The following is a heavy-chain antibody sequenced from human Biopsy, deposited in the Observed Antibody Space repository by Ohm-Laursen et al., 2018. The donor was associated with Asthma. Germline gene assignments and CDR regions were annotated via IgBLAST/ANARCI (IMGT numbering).Heavy chain of an antibody. CDR3: ARDMGAGPNQPPSGSGSSHLYGMDV. CDR1: GFSFDDYA. V-gene: IGHV3-9*01. CDR2: ISWNSGTI. Sequence: SLRRSCTASGFSFDDYAMFWVRQAPGKGLEWVSGISWNSGTIGYADSVKGRFTISRDNAKNSLYLQMNSLGPEDTAVYYCARDMGAGPNQPPSGSGSSHLYGMDVWGQGTTVTVSS. D-gene: IGHD3-10*01. J-gene: IGHJ6*02.